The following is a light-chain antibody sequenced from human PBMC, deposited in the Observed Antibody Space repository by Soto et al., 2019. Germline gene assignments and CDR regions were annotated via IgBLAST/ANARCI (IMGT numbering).Light chain of an antibody. CDR2: EVS. CDR1: SSDVGGYNY. V-gene: IGLV2-14*01. Sequence: QSALTQPASVSGSPGQSITISCTGTSSDVGGYNYVSWYQQHPGKGPKLMIYEVSNRPSGVSNRFSGSKSGNTASLTISGLQAEDEADYYCSSYTTSSTPVVFCGGTMLTVL. CDR3: SSYTTSSTPVV. J-gene: IGLJ2*01.